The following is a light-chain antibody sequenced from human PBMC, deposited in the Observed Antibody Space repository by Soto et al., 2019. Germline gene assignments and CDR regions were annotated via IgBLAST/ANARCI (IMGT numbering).Light chain of an antibody. CDR1: SGSIASNF. CDR2: KDN. CDR3: QSYDSSNHVV. V-gene: IGLV6-57*02. Sequence: NFMLTQPHSVSESPGKAVTISRTGSSGSIASNFVQWYQQRPGSAPTTVIYKDNQRPSGVPDRFSGSIDSSSNSASLIISGLKTEDEADYYCQSYDSSNHVVFGGGTKLTVL. J-gene: IGLJ2*01.